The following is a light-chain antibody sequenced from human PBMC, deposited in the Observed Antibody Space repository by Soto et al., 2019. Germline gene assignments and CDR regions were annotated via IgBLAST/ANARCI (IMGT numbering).Light chain of an antibody. J-gene: IGLJ1*01. CDR3: ETFNSSRRGYV. CDR1: SSNIGAGYD. CDR2: GHS. Sequence: QSVLTQPPSVSGAPGQRVTISCTGSSSNIGAGYDVHWYQQLPGTAPKLLIYGHSNRPSGVPDRFSSSKSGSSASLAIPGLQADEEADYYCETFNSSRRGYVFGTGTKVTGL. V-gene: IGLV1-40*01.